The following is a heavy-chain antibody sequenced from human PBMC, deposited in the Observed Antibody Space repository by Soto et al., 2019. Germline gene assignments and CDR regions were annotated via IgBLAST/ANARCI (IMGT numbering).Heavy chain of an antibody. Sequence: KPGGSLRLSCAASGFTFSSYSMNWVRQAPGKGLEWVSSISSSSSYIYYADSVKGRFTISRDNAKNSLYLQMNGLRAEDTAVYYCARVIIAAQGDDYWGQGTLVTVSS. CDR1: GFTFSSYS. V-gene: IGHV3-21*01. CDR3: ARVIIAAQGDDY. CDR2: ISSSSSYI. J-gene: IGHJ4*02. D-gene: IGHD6-25*01.